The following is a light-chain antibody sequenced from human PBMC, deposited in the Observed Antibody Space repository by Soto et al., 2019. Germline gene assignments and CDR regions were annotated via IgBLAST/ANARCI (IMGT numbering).Light chain of an antibody. CDR1: QSISSY. CDR3: QQSYSTPQT. CDR2: AAS. J-gene: IGKJ1*01. V-gene: IGKV1-39*01. Sequence: DIQMTQSPSSLSASVGDRVTITCRASQSISSYLTWYQQKPRKAPKLLIYAASSLQSEVPSRFSGSGSGTDFTLTISSLQPEDFATYYCQQSYSTPQTFGQGTKVEIK.